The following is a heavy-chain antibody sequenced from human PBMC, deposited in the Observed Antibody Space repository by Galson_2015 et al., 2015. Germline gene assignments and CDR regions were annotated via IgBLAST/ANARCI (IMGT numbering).Heavy chain of an antibody. CDR1: EFAFSSDA. Sequence: SLRLRYASAEFAFSSDALHWGAPAPGQGGGYVSAVRRNGGSTYYADSVKGRFTISRDNSKNTLYLQMSSLRAEDTAVYYCVKDSWFGELLGYYFDYWGQGTLVTVSS. CDR3: VKDSWFGELLGYYFDY. CDR2: VRRNGGST. V-gene: IGHV3-64D*08. D-gene: IGHD3-10*01. J-gene: IGHJ4*02.